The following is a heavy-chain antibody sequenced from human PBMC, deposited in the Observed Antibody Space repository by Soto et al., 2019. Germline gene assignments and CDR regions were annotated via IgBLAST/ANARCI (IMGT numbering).Heavy chain of an antibody. J-gene: IGHJ6*02. V-gene: IGHV3-73*01. CDR3: TRHSGLSV. CDR1: GFTFSSYG. Sequence: PGGSLRLSCAASGFTFSSYGMHWVRQAPGKGLEWVGRIRSKANSYATAYAASVKGRFTISRDDSKNTAYLQMNSLKTEDTAVYYCTRHSGLSVWGQGTTVTVSS. CDR2: IRSKANSYAT.